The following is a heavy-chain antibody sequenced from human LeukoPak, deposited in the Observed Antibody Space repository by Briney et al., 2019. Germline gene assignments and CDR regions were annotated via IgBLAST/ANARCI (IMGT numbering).Heavy chain of an antibody. D-gene: IGHD2-21*01. CDR3: AKSIAGGYYYYGMDV. CDR1: GFAFSSQA. J-gene: IGHJ6*02. Sequence: PGGSLRLSCAASGFAFSSQAMGWVRQAPGKGLEWVSVISDSGSITYYADSVKGRFTISRDNSKNTLFLQMNSLRAEDTAVYYCAKSIAGGYYYYGMDVWGQGTTVTVSS. CDR2: ISDSGSIT. V-gene: IGHV3-23*01.